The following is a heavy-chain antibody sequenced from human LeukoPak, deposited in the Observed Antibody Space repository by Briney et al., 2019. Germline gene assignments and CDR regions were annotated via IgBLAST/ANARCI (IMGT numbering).Heavy chain of an antibody. CDR1: GFTFSSYA. CDR2: ISGSGGST. V-gene: IGHV3-23*01. D-gene: IGHD1-7*01. Sequence: GGSLGLSCAASGFTFSSYAMSWVRQAPGKGLEWVSAISGSGGSTYYADSVKGRFTISRDNSKNTLYLQMNSLRAEDTAVYYCAKPPFGTGTTWVDYWGQGTLVTVSS. CDR3: AKPPFGTGTTWVDY. J-gene: IGHJ4*02.